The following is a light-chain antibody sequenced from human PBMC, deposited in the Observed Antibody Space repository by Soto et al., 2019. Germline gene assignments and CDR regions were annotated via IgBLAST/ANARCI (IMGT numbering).Light chain of an antibody. CDR1: SSDGGAYDF. CDR3: NSYTTSSTYV. V-gene: IGLV2-14*01. CDR2: DVS. J-gene: IGLJ1*01. Sequence: QSVLTQPASVSGSPEQSITISCTGTSSDGGAYDFVSWYQQHPGKAPKLLIYDVSNRPSGVSNRFSGSRSGNTASLTISGLQAEDEADYYCNSYTTSSTYVFGTGTKVTV.